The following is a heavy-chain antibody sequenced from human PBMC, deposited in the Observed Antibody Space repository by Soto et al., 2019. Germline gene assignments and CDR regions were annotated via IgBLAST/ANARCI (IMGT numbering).Heavy chain of an antibody. J-gene: IGHJ5*02. CDR2: IYHGENT. V-gene: IGHV4-38-2*02. Sequence: KASETLSLTSPVSGYSISSGYDWGWLRPPPGKGLEWISSIYHGENTYYNPSLNSRRTFTIDSTTNHDPRTLNCVNTAETAVYYCARVGPWVPYYYDSSLYTFEKWFHPCGQGTLVPVS. CDR1: GYSISSGYD. CDR3: ARVGPWVPYYYDSSLYTFEKWFHP. D-gene: IGHD3-22*01.